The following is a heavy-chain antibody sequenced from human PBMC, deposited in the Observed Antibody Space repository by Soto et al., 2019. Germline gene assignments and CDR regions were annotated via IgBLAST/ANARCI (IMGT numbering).Heavy chain of an antibody. V-gene: IGHV4-4*02. D-gene: IGHD2-2*01. CDR1: GGSISSSNW. CDR3: ARRRGIGYCSSTSCYDTVDYGMDI. J-gene: IGHJ6*02. Sequence: LSLTCAVSGGSISSSNWWSWVRQPPGKGLEWIGEIYHSGSTNYNPSLKSRVTISVDKSKNQFSLKLSSVTAADTAVYYCARRRGIGYCSSTSCYDTVDYGMDIWGQGTTVTVSS. CDR2: IYHSGST.